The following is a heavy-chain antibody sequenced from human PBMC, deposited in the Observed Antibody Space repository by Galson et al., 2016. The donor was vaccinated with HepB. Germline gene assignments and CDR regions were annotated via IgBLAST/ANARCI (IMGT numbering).Heavy chain of an antibody. CDR3: ARDVDCSGGSCYGLNY. V-gene: IGHV4-4*02. CDR1: GGSISSSNW. J-gene: IGHJ4*02. Sequence: ETLSLTCAVSGGSISSSNWWSWVRQPPGKGLEWIGELYPTGSTNYNPSLQSRVTISVDKSKNQFSLKLSSVTAADTAVYYCARDVDCSGGSCYGLNYWGQGTLVTVSS. D-gene: IGHD2-15*01. CDR2: LYPTGST.